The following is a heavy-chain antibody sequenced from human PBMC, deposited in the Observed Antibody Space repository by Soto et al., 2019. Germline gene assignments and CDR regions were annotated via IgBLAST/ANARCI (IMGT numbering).Heavy chain of an antibody. D-gene: IGHD1-7*01. V-gene: IGHV1-46*01. CDR2: INPSGGRT. CDR3: AREGTRGLTIPSNGLAY. CDR1: GYTFTSYY. J-gene: IGHJ4*02. Sequence: AAVKVSCKASGYTFTSYYMHWVRQAPGQGMEWMGIINPSGGRTSYAQKFQGRVTMTRDTSTSTVYMELSSMRSEGTAVSYCAREGTRGLTIPSNGLAYWGQGTLVTVS.